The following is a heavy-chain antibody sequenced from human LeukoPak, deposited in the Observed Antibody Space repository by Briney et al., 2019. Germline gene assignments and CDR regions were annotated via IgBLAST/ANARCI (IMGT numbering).Heavy chain of an antibody. J-gene: IGHJ6*04. CDR2: ISSSGSTI. CDR3: AELGITMIGGV. CDR1: GFTFSSYE. Sequence: PGGSLRRSCAASGFTFSSYEMNWVRQAPGKGLEWVSYISSSGSTIYYADSVKGRFTISRDNAKNSLYLQMNSLRAEDTAVYYSAELGITMIGGVWGKGTTVTISS. D-gene: IGHD3-10*02. V-gene: IGHV3-48*03.